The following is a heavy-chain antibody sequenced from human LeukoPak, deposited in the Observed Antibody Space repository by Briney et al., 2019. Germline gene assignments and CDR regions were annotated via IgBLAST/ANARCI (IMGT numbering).Heavy chain of an antibody. D-gene: IGHD1-1*01. CDR1: GFTFSTYG. J-gene: IGHJ4*02. V-gene: IGHV3-30*02. Sequence: PGGSLRLSCAASGFTFSTYGMHWVRQAPGKGLEWVSFIRYVGINKYYADSVKGRFTISRDNAKDSVYLHMNSLRAEDTAVYFCARDKVGTGYYFDYWGQGTLVTVSS. CDR3: ARDKVGTGYYFDY. CDR2: IRYVGINK.